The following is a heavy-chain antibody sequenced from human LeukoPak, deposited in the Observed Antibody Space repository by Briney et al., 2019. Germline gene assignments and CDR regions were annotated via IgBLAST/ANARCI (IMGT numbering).Heavy chain of an antibody. CDR1: GGTFSSYA. V-gene: IGHV1-69*05. CDR2: IIPIFGTA. D-gene: IGHD6-19*01. J-gene: IGHJ6*03. CDR3: ARGSSGWYEVGYYYYYMDV. Sequence: GASVKVSCKASGGTFSSYAISWVRQAPGQGPEWMGGIIPIFGTANYAQKFQGRVTITTDESTSTAYMELSSLRSEDTAVYYCARGSSGWYEVGYYYYYMDVWGKGTTVTVSS.